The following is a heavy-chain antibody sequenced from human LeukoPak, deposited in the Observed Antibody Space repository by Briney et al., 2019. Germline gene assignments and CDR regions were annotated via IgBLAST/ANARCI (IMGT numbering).Heavy chain of an antibody. CDR3: ARGVLLWFGEFYAFDI. Sequence: ASVKVSCTAFNDTFSSFGVSWVRQAPGPGLEWVGWISAHSGNTKYAQKFQGRVTMTTDTSTSTAYMELRSLRSDDTAVYYCARGVLLWFGEFYAFDIWGQGTMVTVSS. CDR1: NDTFSSFG. CDR2: ISAHSGNT. V-gene: IGHV1-18*01. D-gene: IGHD3-10*01. J-gene: IGHJ3*02.